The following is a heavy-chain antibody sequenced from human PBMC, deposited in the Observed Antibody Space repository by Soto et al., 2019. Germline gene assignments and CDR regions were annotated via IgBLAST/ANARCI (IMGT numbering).Heavy chain of an antibody. V-gene: IGHV4-59*01. D-gene: IGHD4-17*01. CDR3: AREKTTVTTNWFDP. CDR1: GGSISSYY. CDR2: SYYSGST. Sequence: QVQLQESGPGLVKPSETLSLTCTVSGGSISSYYWRWIRQPPGKGLEWIGYSYYSGSTNYNPSLKSRVTISVDTSKNQFSLKLSSVTAADTAVYYCAREKTTVTTNWFDPWGQGTLVTVSS. J-gene: IGHJ5*02.